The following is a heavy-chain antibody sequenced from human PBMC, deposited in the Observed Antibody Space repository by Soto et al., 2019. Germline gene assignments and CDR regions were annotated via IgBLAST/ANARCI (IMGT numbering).Heavy chain of an antibody. V-gene: IGHV3-23*01. CDR2: ISGSGGST. CDR3: AKSTYYYGSGSYLSRTNWFDP. Sequence: PGGSLRLSCAASGFTFSSYAMSWVRQAPGKGLEWVSAISGSGGSTYYADSVKGRFTISRDNSKNTLYLQMNSLRAEDTAVYYCAKSTYYYGSGSYLSRTNWFDPWGQGTLVTVSS. J-gene: IGHJ5*02. CDR1: GFTFSSYA. D-gene: IGHD3-10*01.